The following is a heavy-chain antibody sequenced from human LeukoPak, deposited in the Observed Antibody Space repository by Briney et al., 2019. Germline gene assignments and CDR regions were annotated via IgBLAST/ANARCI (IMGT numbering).Heavy chain of an antibody. CDR3: ARDTPPSPYYDFWSGLAFDI. V-gene: IGHV4-59*01. CDR2: IYYSGST. Sequence: SQTLSLTCTVSGGSISSYYWSWIRQPPGKGLEWIGYIYYSGSTNYNPSLKSRVTISVDTSKNQFSLKLSSVTAAATAVYYCARDTPPSPYYDFWSGLAFDIWGQGTMVTVSS. D-gene: IGHD3-3*01. CDR1: GGSISSYY. J-gene: IGHJ3*02.